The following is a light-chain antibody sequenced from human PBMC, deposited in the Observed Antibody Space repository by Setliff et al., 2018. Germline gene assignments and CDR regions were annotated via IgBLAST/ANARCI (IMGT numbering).Light chain of an antibody. CDR2: EVS. V-gene: IGLV2-14*01. Sequence: QSALTQPASVSGSPGQSITISCTGSGSDVGDYKYVSWYQQHPGKAPKLIIYEVSNRPSGVSNRFSGSKSGNTASLSISVLQAEDEADYYCSSYTSSSTLYVFGTGTKVTVL. CDR1: GSDVGDYKY. CDR3: SSYTSSSTLYV. J-gene: IGLJ1*01.